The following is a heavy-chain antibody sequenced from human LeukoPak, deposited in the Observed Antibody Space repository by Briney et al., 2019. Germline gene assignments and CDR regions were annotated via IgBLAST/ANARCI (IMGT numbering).Heavy chain of an antibody. D-gene: IGHD1-1*01. V-gene: IGHV4-34*01. CDR2: INHSGST. CDR1: GGSFSGYY. Sequence: PSETLSLTCAVYGGSFSGYYWSWIRQPPGKGLEWIGEINHSGSTNYNPSLKSRVTISVDTSKNQFSLKLSSVTAADTAVYYCARRQPWKYYYYVDVWGKGTTVTVSS. J-gene: IGHJ6*03. CDR3: ARRQPWKYYYYVDV.